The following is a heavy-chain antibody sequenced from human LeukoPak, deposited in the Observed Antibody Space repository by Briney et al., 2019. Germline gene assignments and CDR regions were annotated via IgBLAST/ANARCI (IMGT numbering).Heavy chain of an antibody. CDR3: ARASREYSSGWYGGTDY. V-gene: IGHV4-39*07. CDR1: GGSISSSSYY. CDR2: IYYSGST. Sequence: PSETLSLTCTVSGGSISSSSYYWGWIRQPPGKGLEWIGSIYYSGSTYYNPSLKSRVTISVDTSKNQFSLKLSSVTAADTAVYYCARASREYSSGWYGGTDYWGQGTLVTVSS. J-gene: IGHJ4*02. D-gene: IGHD6-19*01.